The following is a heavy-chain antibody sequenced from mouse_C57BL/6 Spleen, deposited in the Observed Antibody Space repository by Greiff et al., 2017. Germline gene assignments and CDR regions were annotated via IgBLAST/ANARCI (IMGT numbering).Heavy chain of an antibody. CDR2: IDPDDGDT. V-gene: IGHV14-2*01. CDR1: GFNIKDYY. D-gene: IGHD1-1*01. Sequence: EVQLQQSGAELVKPGASVKLSCTASGFNIKDYYMHWVKQRTEQGLEWIGRIDPDDGDTKYAPKFQGKATITADTSSNTAYLQLSSLTSEDTADYYCARVPYYGSSYWYFDVWGTGTTVTVSS. CDR3: ARVPYYGSSYWYFDV. J-gene: IGHJ1*03.